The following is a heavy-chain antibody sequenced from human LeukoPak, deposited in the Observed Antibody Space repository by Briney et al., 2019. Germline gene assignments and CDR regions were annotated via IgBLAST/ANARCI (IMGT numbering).Heavy chain of an antibody. V-gene: IGHV1-46*01. Sequence: ASVKVSCKASGYTFTSYFIHWVRQAPGQGLEWMGIMNPGGGSTSYAQMFQGRVTMTRDTSTSTVYMELSSLRSEDTAVYYCARGSRKSMVRGVKTYYFDYWGQGTLVTVSS. CDR2: MNPGGGST. CDR1: GYTFTSYF. J-gene: IGHJ4*02. CDR3: ARGSRKSMVRGVKTYYFDY. D-gene: IGHD3-10*01.